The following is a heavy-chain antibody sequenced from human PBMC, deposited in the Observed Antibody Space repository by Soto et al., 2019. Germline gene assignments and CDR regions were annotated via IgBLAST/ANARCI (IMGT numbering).Heavy chain of an antibody. CDR3: AKDGDVSYYYGSGSYRN. Sequence: EVQLLESGGGLVQPGGSLRLSCAASGFNFSSYAMSWVRQAPGKGLEWVSAISGSGGSTYYADSVKGRFTISRDNSKNTLYLQMNSLRAEDTAVYYCAKDGDVSYYYGSGSYRNWGQGTLVTVSS. CDR2: ISGSGGST. J-gene: IGHJ4*02. CDR1: GFNFSSYA. D-gene: IGHD3-10*01. V-gene: IGHV3-23*01.